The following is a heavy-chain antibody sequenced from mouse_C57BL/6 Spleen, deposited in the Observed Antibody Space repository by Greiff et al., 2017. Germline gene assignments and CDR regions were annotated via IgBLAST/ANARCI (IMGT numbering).Heavy chain of an antibody. CDR1: GFTFSSYA. V-gene: IGHV5-9-1*02. J-gene: IGHJ1*03. CDR2: ISSGGDYI. Sequence: EVKVEESGEGLVKLGVSLTLSCAASGFTFSSYAMSLFRQTPEKRLVWVAYISSGGDYIYYADTVKGRFTISRDNARNTLYLQMSSLQSEDTAMYYCTRASWAYGNYRGWYFDVWGTGTTVTVSS. D-gene: IGHD2-10*02. CDR3: TRASWAYGNYRGWYFDV.